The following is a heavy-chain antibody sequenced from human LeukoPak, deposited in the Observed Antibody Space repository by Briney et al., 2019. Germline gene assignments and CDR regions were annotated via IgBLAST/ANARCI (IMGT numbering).Heavy chain of an antibody. CDR1: GLTVSSNY. Sequence: GGSLRLSCAASGLTVSSNYMSWVRQAPGKGLEWVSVIFSSGNTYYADSVKGRFTISRDNSKNTLYLQMNSLRPEDTAVYYCARGLPRAEGHGYNSFDYWGQGTLVTVSS. CDR2: IFSSGNT. D-gene: IGHD5-24*01. V-gene: IGHV3-53*01. J-gene: IGHJ4*02. CDR3: ARGLPRAEGHGYNSFDY.